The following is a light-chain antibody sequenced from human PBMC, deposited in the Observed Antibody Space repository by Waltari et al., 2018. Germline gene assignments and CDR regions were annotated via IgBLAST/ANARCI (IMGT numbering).Light chain of an antibody. CDR2: GVS. CDR1: GSDIGAFNY. V-gene: IGLV2-14*03. J-gene: IGLJ3*02. Sequence: QSALTQPASVSGSPRQSITISCTGTGSDIGAFNYVSWYQQHSGKAPVRILFGVSDRPSGISNRFSSSKSGNTAPLIISGLQAADEADYYCTSCRRAKAGVFGGGTNVTVL. CDR3: TSCRRAKAGV.